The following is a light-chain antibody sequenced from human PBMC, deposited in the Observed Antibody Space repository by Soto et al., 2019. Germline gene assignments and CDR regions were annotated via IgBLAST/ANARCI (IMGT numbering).Light chain of an antibody. CDR3: QQYNSYSQT. Sequence: DIQMTQSPSTLPASVGDRVTITCRASQSISSWLAWYQQKPGKAPKLLIYHASSLESGVPSRFRGSGSGTEFTLTISSLQPDDFATYYCQQYNSYSQTFGQGTKVDIK. CDR2: HAS. CDR1: QSISSW. V-gene: IGKV1-5*01. J-gene: IGKJ1*01.